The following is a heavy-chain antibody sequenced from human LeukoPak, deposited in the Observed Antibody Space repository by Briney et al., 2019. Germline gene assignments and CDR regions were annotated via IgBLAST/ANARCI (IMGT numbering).Heavy chain of an antibody. CDR1: GFTFSSYW. CDR2: IHPDGSIT. Sequence: PGGSLRLSCAASGFTFSSYWMYWVRQAPGTGLVWVSRIHPDGSITTYADSVKGRFTISRDNAKNTLYLQMNSLRAEDTAVYYCAPQQTYSPYNWFDPWGQGTLVTVSS. J-gene: IGHJ5*02. V-gene: IGHV3-74*03. CDR3: APQQTYSPYNWFDP. D-gene: IGHD5-12*01.